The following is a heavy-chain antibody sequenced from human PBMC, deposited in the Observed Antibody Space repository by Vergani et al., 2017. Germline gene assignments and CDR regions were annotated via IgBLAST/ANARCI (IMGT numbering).Heavy chain of an antibody. J-gene: IGHJ6*03. CDR3: ATIGGIVVVPAATDHYYYMDV. CDR1: GYTFTGYY. CDR2: INPNSGGT. D-gene: IGHD2-2*01. V-gene: IGHV1-2*02. Sequence: QVQLVQSGAEVKKPGASVKVSCKASGYTFTGYYMHWVRQAPGQGLEWMGWINPNSGGTNYAQQFQGRVTMTRDTSISTAYMELSSLRSDDTAVYYCATIGGIVVVPAATDHYYYMDVWGKGTTVTVSS.